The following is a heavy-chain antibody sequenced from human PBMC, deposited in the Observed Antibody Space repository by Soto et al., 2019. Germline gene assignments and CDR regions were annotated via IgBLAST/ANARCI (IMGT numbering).Heavy chain of an antibody. Sequence: GGSLRLSCAASGFTFDDYAMHWVRQAPGKGLEWVSGISWNSGSIGYADSVKGRFTISRDNAKNSLYLQMNSLRAEDTALYYCAKGPVASPGEFDYWGHGTLVTVSS. J-gene: IGHJ4*01. D-gene: IGHD3-16*01. CDR1: GFTFDDYA. CDR3: AKGPVASPGEFDY. V-gene: IGHV3-9*01. CDR2: ISWNSGSI.